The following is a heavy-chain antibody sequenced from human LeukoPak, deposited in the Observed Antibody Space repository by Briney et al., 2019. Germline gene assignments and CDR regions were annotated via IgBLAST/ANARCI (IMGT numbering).Heavy chain of an antibody. V-gene: IGHV3-23*01. CDR3: AKGNQQWLVRRIDY. Sequence: GGSLRLSCAASGFTFSSYAMSWVRQAPGKGLEWVSAISGSGGSTYYADSVKGRFTISRDNSKNTLYLQMNSLRAEDTAVYYCAKGNQQWLVRRIDYWGQGTLVTVSS. CDR1: GFTFSSYA. J-gene: IGHJ4*02. D-gene: IGHD6-19*01. CDR2: ISGSGGST.